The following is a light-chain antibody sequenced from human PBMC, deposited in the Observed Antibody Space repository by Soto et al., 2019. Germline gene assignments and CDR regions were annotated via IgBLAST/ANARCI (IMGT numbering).Light chain of an antibody. Sequence: HSVLTQPPSASVLPGQSVTISCTGTSSDVGGYNYVSWYQQHPGKAPKLMIYEVSKRPSGVPDRFSGSKSGNTASLTVSGLQAEDEADYYCSSYAGSTLYVFGTGTKVTVL. V-gene: IGLV2-8*01. J-gene: IGLJ1*01. CDR2: EVS. CDR1: SSDVGGYNY. CDR3: SSYAGSTLYV.